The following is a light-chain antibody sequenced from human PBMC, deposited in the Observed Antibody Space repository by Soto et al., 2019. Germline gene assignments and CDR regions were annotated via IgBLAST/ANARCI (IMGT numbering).Light chain of an antibody. CDR1: SSDVGSYNL. CDR2: EGS. V-gene: IGLV2-23*01. CDR3: CSYAGSSTSLYV. J-gene: IGLJ1*01. Sequence: QSALTQPASVSLSPGHSITISCTGTSSDVGSYNLVSWYQQHPGKAPKRMIYEGSKRPSGVSNRFSGSKSGNTASLTISGLQAEDEADYYCCSYAGSSTSLYVFGTGTKVTVL.